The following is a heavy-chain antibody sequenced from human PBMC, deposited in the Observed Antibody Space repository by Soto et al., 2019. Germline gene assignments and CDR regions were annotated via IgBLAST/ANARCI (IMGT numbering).Heavy chain of an antibody. CDR2: MSHSGGT. J-gene: IGHJ3*02. CDR1: GGFVSSGNYY. Sequence: QVQLQQWGAGLLKPSETLSLTCAVYGGFVSSGNYYWSWIRQPPGKGLEWIGEMSHSGGTHFNPCLKGRVTISVDTSKNQFSLKMTAVTAADTALYYCARVARGTTTTVVDAFDIWGPGTMVTVSS. CDR3: ARVARGTTTTVVDAFDI. D-gene: IGHD4-4*01. V-gene: IGHV4-34*01.